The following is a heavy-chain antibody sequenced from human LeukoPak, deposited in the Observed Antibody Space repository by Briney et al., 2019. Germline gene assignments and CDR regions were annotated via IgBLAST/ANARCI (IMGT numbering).Heavy chain of an antibody. CDR3: ARRRYYDSTGYFE. CDR2: VYYSGRT. D-gene: IGHD3-22*01. J-gene: IGHJ1*01. Sequence: SETLSLTCTVSGDFISSSSYYWGWIRQPPGKGLERIGDVYYSGRTYYNPSLKSRVFISIDTSKNYFSLNLDFVTAADTAVYYCARRRYYDSTGYFEWGRGSLVTVSS. V-gene: IGHV4-39*02. CDR1: GDFISSSSYY.